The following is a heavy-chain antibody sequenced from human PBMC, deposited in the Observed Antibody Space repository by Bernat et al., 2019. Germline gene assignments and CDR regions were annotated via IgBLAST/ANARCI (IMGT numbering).Heavy chain of an antibody. V-gene: IGHV1-8*01. Sequence: QVQLVQSGAEVKKPGASVRVSCKASGYTFGSYDINWVRQATGQGLEWMGWMNPNSGNTGYAQKFQSRFTMTWDTSISTAYMDLSSLVSEDTAVYYCTRGGGGGVDYWGQGTLVTVSS. CDR1: GYTFGSYD. D-gene: IGHD2-21*01. J-gene: IGHJ4*02. CDR2: MNPNSGNT. CDR3: TRGGGGGVDY.